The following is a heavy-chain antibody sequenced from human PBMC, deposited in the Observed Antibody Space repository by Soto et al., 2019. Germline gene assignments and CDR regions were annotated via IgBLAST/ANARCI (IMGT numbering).Heavy chain of an antibody. CDR2: IYPGASDI. CDR1: GYSFSSHW. D-gene: IGHD1-26*01. CDR3: ARVAFNSGGYYSPLYFRGMDV. V-gene: IGHV5-51*01. J-gene: IGHJ6*02. Sequence: PGESLKISCKGFGYSFSSHWIGWVRQMPGKGLEWMGIIYPGASDIRYRPSFQGQVTISVDKSTNTAYLQWSSLKASDTAMYYCARVAFNSGGYYSPLYFRGMDVWGQGTTVTVSS.